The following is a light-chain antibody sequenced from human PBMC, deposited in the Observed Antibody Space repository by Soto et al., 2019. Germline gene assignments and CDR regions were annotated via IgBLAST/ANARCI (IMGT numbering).Light chain of an antibody. J-gene: IGKJ5*01. CDR3: QQYNTYST. V-gene: IGKV3-15*01. CDR2: GTS. CDR1: QSVSTD. Sequence: EIVMTQSPFTLSVSPGETASLSCRASQSVSTDVAWYQQKPGQAPRLLIYGTSNRATGIPARFSGSGSGTEFTLTISSLQPDDFATYYCQQYNTYSTFGQGTRLEIK.